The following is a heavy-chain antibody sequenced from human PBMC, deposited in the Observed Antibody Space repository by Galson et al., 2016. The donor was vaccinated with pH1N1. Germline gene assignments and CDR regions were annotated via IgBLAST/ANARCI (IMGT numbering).Heavy chain of an antibody. Sequence: PALVKPPQTLTLTCTFSGFSLSTSGVGVGWIRQPPGKALGWLALIYWDDDKRYSPSLKSRLSITEDTSKSQVVLKMATMHPADTATYYCVHSTRILGYCGGAPCYCYYFETWGQGTLVTVSS. CDR1: GFSLSTSGVG. J-gene: IGHJ4*02. CDR2: IYWDDDK. CDR3: VHSTRILGYCGGAPCYCYYFET. D-gene: IGHD2-21*01. V-gene: IGHV2-5*02.